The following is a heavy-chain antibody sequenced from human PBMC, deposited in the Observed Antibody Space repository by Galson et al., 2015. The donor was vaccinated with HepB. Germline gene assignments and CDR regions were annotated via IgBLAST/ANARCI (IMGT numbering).Heavy chain of an antibody. CDR3: TRDLTRKKLRYCSSTSCYTGDAFDI. D-gene: IGHD2-2*02. Sequence: SLRLSCAASGFTFGDYAMSWFRQAPGKGLEWVGFIRSKAYGGTTEYAASVKGRFTISRDDSKSIAYLQMNSLKTEDTAVYYCTRDLTRKKLRYCSSTSCYTGDAFDIWGQGTMVTVSS. J-gene: IGHJ3*02. CDR1: GFTFGDYA. CDR2: IRSKAYGGTT. V-gene: IGHV3-49*03.